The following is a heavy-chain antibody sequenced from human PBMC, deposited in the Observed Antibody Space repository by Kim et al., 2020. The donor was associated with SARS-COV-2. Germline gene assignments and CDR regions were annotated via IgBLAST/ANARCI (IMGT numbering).Heavy chain of an antibody. J-gene: IGHJ3*02. Sequence: GGSLRLSCAASGFTFSDYYMSWIRQAPGKGLEWVSYISSSSSYTNYADSVKGRFTISRDNAKNSLYLQMNSLRAEDTAVYYCARDLGYCSGGSCYRWAKKGDAFDIWGQGTMVTVSS. CDR1: GFTFSDYY. D-gene: IGHD2-15*01. V-gene: IGHV3-11*05. CDR3: ARDLGYCSGGSCYRWAKKGDAFDI. CDR2: ISSSSSYT.